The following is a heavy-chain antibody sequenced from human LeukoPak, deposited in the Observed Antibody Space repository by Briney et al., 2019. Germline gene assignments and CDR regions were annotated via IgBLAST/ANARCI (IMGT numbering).Heavy chain of an antibody. CDR1: GFTFSSYA. CDR2: ISGSGGST. CDR3: AKEPGEYSSSRYFDY. D-gene: IGHD6-6*01. V-gene: IGHV3-23*01. Sequence: GGSLRHSCAASGFTFSSYAMSWVRQAPGKGLEWVSAISGSGGSTYYADSVKGRFTISRDNSKNTLYLQVNSLRAEDTAVYYCAKEPGEYSSSRYFDYWGQGTLVTVSS. J-gene: IGHJ4*02.